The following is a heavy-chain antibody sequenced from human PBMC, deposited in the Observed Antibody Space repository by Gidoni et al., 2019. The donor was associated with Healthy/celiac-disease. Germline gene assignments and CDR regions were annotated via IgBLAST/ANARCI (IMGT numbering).Heavy chain of an antibody. Sequence: EVQLVETGGGLIQPGGSLRLSCAASGFTVSSNYMSRVRQAPGKGLEWVAIMYSGGSTYYADSVKGRITISRDNSKNTLYLQMNSLRAEDTAVYYCARGAERGYGMDVWGQGTTVTVSS. V-gene: IGHV3-53*02. CDR2: MYSGGST. D-gene: IGHD3-16*01. CDR3: ARGAERGYGMDV. CDR1: GFTVSSNY. J-gene: IGHJ6*02.